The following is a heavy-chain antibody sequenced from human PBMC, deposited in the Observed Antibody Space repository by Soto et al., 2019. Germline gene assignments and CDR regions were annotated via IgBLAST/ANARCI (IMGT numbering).Heavy chain of an antibody. V-gene: IGHV1-69*13. CDR1: GGTFSSYA. CDR3: ASPIRDCSGGSCYPQNYYYYGMDV. CDR2: IIPIFGTA. D-gene: IGHD2-15*01. Sequence: GASVKVSCKASGGTFSSYAISWVRQAPGQGLEWMGGIIPIFGTANYAQKFQGRVTITADESTSTAHMELSSLRSEDTAVYYCASPIRDCSGGSCYPQNYYYYGMDVWGQGTTVTVSS. J-gene: IGHJ6*02.